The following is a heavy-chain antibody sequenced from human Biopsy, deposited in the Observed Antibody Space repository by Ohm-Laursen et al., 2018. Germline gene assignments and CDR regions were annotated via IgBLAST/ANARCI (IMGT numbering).Heavy chain of an antibody. V-gene: IGHV3-30*18. CDR3: AKDGGPYCGGCELDY. CDR2: LSYDGYNK. Sequence: SLRLSCTASGFTFSSYGMHWVRQTPGKGLESVALLSYDGYNKWYADSVKGRFTISRDNSKNTPYLQMNSLRVEDTAVYYCAKDGGPYCGGCELDYWGQGTLVTVSS. CDR1: GFTFSSYG. D-gene: IGHD2-21*01. J-gene: IGHJ4*02.